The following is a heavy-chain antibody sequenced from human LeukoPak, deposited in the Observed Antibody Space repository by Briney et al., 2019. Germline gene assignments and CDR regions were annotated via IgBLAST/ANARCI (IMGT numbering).Heavy chain of an antibody. V-gene: IGHV4-61*02. CDR1: GGSISSRSYY. CDR2: IYTSGST. Sequence: SETLSLTCTVSGGSISSRSYYWRWIRQPAGKGLEWIGRIYTSGSTNYNPSLKSRVTISVNTSKNQFSLKLSSVTAADTAVYYCASEAPYYYDSIGYFDYWGQGTLVTVSS. D-gene: IGHD3-22*01. CDR3: ASEAPYYYDSIGYFDY. J-gene: IGHJ4*02.